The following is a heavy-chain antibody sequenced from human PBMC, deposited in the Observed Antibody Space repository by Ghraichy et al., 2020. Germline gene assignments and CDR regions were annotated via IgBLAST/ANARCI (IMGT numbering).Heavy chain of an antibody. Sequence: SQTLSLTCSVSGGSITISSYFWGWIRQSPGKGLEWIGSINYSGTAFYNPSLRSRLTMSVDASKDQFSLRLSSVTAADTAVYYCARHSAASDLDYWGQGILVTVPS. D-gene: IGHD6-13*01. CDR3: ARHSAASDLDY. J-gene: IGHJ4*02. CDR2: INYSGTA. V-gene: IGHV4-39*01. CDR1: GGSITISSYF.